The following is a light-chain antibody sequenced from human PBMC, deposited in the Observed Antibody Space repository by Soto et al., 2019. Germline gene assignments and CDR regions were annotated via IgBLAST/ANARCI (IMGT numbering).Light chain of an antibody. Sequence: QSALTQPPSASGSPGQSVAISRTGTSSDVGGYNYVSWYQQHPGKAPKLLIYEVSKRPSGVPDRFSGSKSGNTASLTVSGLQAEDEAEYYCSSYAGSNNPVVFGGGTKLTVL. CDR1: SSDVGGYNY. J-gene: IGLJ2*01. CDR2: EVS. CDR3: SSYAGSNNPVV. V-gene: IGLV2-8*01.